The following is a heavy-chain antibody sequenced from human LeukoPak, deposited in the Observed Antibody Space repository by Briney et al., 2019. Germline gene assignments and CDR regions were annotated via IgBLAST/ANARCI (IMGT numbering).Heavy chain of an antibody. CDR1: GYTFTNYG. CDR2: ISAYNGYT. CDR3: ARDKAVTTEVTQHFQH. V-gene: IGHV1-18*01. D-gene: IGHD4-23*01. Sequence: ASVKVSCKASGYTFTNYGLSWVRQAPGQGLEWMGWISAYNGYTDYAQKFQFGVTMTTDTSTSTAYMELRSLRSDGTAVYYCARDKAVTTEVTQHFQHWGQGTLVTVSS. J-gene: IGHJ1*01.